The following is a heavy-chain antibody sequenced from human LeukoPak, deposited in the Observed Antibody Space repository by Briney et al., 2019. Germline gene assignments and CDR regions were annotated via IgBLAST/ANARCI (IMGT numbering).Heavy chain of an antibody. CDR1: GFTFSSYA. D-gene: IGHD3-3*01. CDR3: ARVVHYDFWSGLDAFDI. V-gene: IGHV3-30-3*01. CDR2: ISYDGSNK. Sequence: GGSLRLSCAASGFTFSSYAMHWVRQAPGKGLEWVAVISYDGSNKYYADSVKGQFTISRDNSKNTLYLQMNSLRAEDTAVYYCARVVHYDFWSGLDAFDIWGQGTMVTVSS. J-gene: IGHJ3*02.